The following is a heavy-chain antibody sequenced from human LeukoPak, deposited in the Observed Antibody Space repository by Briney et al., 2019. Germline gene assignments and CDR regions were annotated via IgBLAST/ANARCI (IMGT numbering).Heavy chain of an antibody. V-gene: IGHV4-59*01. J-gene: IGHJ4*02. Sequence: PSETLSLTCAVYGGSFSGYYWSWIRQPPGKGLEWIGYIYYSGSTNYNPSLKSRVTISVDTSKNQFSLKLSSVTAADTAVYYCAKGFGELFYWGQGTLVTVSS. D-gene: IGHD3-10*01. CDR1: GGSFSGYY. CDR3: AKGFGELFY. CDR2: IYYSGST.